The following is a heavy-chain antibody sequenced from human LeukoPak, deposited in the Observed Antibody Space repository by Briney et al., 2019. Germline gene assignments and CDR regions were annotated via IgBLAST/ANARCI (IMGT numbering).Heavy chain of an antibody. CDR3: ARQVRSGSYWAAFDI. CDR1: GGSISSSSYY. CDR2: IYYSGST. V-gene: IGHV4-39*01. D-gene: IGHD1-26*01. Sequence: SETLSLTCTVSGGSISSSSYYWGWIRQPPGKGLEWIGSIYYSGSTYYNPSLKSRVTISVDTSKNQFSLKLSSVTAADTAVYYCARQVRSGSYWAAFDIWGQGTMVTVSS. J-gene: IGHJ3*02.